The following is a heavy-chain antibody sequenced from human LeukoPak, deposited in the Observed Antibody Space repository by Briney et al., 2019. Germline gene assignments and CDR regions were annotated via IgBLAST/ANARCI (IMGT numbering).Heavy chain of an antibody. CDR1: GLTFSSYG. V-gene: IGHV3-21*01. CDR3: ARDQDGGKYYYESSGYSH. Sequence: GGSLRLSCAASGLTFSSYGLNWVRQAPGKGLEWVSTISSGGHIYYEDSVKGRFTISRDNAKNSLYLQMNSLRAEDTAVYYCARDQDGGKYYYESSGYSHWGQGILVTVSP. D-gene: IGHD3-22*01. CDR2: ISSGGHI. J-gene: IGHJ4*02.